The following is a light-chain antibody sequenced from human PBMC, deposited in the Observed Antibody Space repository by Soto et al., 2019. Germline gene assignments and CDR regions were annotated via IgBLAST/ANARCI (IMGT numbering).Light chain of an antibody. Sequence: EIVLTQSPATLSLSPGERATLSCRASQSVSIYLAWYQHKPGQAPRLLIFDASKRATGIPARFSGSGSGTDFTLTISSLEPEDFGTYYCHQYKSYTPYTIGQGTKVEIK. J-gene: IGKJ2*01. CDR1: QSVSIY. CDR2: DAS. V-gene: IGKV3-11*01. CDR3: HQYKSYTPYT.